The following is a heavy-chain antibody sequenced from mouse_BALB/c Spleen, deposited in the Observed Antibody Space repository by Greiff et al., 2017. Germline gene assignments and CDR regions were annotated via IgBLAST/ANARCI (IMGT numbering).Heavy chain of an antibody. CDR3: ARHNWGYYAMDY. CDR1: GFAFSSYD. V-gene: IGHV5-12-1*01. J-gene: IGHJ4*01. Sequence: EVMLVESGGGLVKPGGSLKLSCAASGFAFSSYDMSWVRQTPEKRLEWVAYISSGGGSTYYPDTVKGRFTISRDNAKNTLYLQMSSLKSEDTAMYYCARHNWGYYAMDYWGQGTSVTVSS. D-gene: IGHD4-1*01. CDR2: ISSGGGST.